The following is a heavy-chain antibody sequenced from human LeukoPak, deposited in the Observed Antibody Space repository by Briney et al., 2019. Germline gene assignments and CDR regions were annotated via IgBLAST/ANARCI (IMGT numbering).Heavy chain of an antibody. V-gene: IGHV4-4*07. CDR1: GGSISSYY. Sequence: SETLSLTCTVSGGSISSYYWSWIRQPAGKGLEWIGRIYTSGSTNYNPSLKSRVTMSVDTSKNQFSLKLSSVTAADTAVYYCVRDCRASSSWTGWFDPWGQGTLVTVSS. D-gene: IGHD6-13*01. CDR3: VRDCRASSSWTGWFDP. CDR2: IYTSGST. J-gene: IGHJ5*02.